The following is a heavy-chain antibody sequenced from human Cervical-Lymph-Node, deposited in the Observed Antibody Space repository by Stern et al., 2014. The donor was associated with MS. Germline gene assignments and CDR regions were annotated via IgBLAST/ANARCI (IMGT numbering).Heavy chain of an antibody. CDR1: GFSLSTSGMS. D-gene: IGHD3-10*01. J-gene: IGHJ4*02. CDR2: INWDDDK. CDR3: AHSGMYSGSISTFDN. V-gene: IGHV2-70*13. Sequence: ESGPALVKPTQTLTLTCTFSGFSLSTSGMSVSWIRQPPGKALEWLAIINWDDDKYYRRSLRTRLTISKDTSKNQVVLTMTDMDPVDTATYYCAHSGMYSGSISTFDNWGQGTLVTVSS.